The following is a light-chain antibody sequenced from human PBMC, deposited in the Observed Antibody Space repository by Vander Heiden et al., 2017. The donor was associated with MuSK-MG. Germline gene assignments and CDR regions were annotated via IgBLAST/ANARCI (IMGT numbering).Light chain of an antibody. CDR3: NSRDSSGNFVV. Sequence: SSELTQDPAVSLALGQTVMLTCQGDSLRSYYASWYQQKPGQAPVLVIYGKNNRPSGIPDRFSGSSSGNTASLTITGAQAEDEADYYCNSRDSSGNFVVFGGGTKLTVL. CDR1: SLRSYY. V-gene: IGLV3-19*01. J-gene: IGLJ2*01. CDR2: GKN.